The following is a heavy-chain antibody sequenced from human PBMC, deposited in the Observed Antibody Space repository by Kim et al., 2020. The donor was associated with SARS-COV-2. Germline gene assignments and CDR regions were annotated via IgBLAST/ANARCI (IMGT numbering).Heavy chain of an antibody. Sequence: SETLSLTCTVSGGSISPYYWSWIRQPPGRGLEWIGYIYYTGNINYNPNLESRLTISVDTSRNQLSLKLRSVTAADTAIYYCAREGLLGAHNWFDPWGQGTLVTVSS. CDR1: GGSISPYY. J-gene: IGHJ5*02. D-gene: IGHD7-27*01. CDR3: AREGLLGAHNWFDP. CDR2: IYYTGNI. V-gene: IGHV4-59*01.